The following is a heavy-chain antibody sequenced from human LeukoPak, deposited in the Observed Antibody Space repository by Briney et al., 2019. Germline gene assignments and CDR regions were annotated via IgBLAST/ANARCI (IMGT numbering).Heavy chain of an antibody. Sequence: SETLSLTCTVSGDSISSTSNYWGWIRQPPGKGLEWIGSIYYSGSTYYTPSLKSRVTISVDTSNNQFSLNLSSLTAADTAVYYCARSQLERRSGFDSWGQGTLVTVSS. CDR3: ARSQLERRSGFDS. V-gene: IGHV4-39*07. CDR2: IYYSGST. J-gene: IGHJ4*02. CDR1: GDSISSTSNY. D-gene: IGHD1-1*01.